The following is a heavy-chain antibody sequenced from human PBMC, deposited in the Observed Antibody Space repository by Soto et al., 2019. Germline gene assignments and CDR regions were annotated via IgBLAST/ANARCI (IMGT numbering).Heavy chain of an antibody. CDR1: GFTFSTYA. J-gene: IGHJ1*01. Sequence: GGSLRLSCAASGFTFSTYAMSWVRQAPGKGLEWVSVISGSGGDAYYADSVKGRFTISRDNSKNTLSLQMNSLRAEDTAVYYCAKARGSSTPAPGSYRGQRTQVTVSS. CDR2: ISGSGGDA. D-gene: IGHD2-2*01. CDR3: AKARGSSTPAPGSY. V-gene: IGHV3-23*01.